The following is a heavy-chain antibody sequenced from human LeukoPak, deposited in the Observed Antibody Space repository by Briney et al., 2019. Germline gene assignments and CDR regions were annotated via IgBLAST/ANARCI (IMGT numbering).Heavy chain of an antibody. Sequence: SETLSLTCTVSGGSIGSYYWSWIRQPAGKGLEWIGRIYSSGSANYNPSLKSRVTMSVDTSKNQFSLKLSSVTAADTAVYYCARDFRTGGVTYYFDYWGRGTLVTVSS. CDR2: IYSSGSA. CDR3: ARDFRTGGVTYYFDY. D-gene: IGHD3-16*01. CDR1: GGSIGSYY. J-gene: IGHJ4*02. V-gene: IGHV4-4*07.